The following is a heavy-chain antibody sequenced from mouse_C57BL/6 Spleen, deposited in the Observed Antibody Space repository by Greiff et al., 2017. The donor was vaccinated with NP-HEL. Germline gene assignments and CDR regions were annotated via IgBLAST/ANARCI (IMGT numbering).Heavy chain of an antibody. Sequence: EVQLQQSGPGLVKPSQSLTLTCSVTGYSITSGYYWNWIRQFPGNKLEWMGYISYDGSNNYNPSLKNRISITRDTSKNQFFLKLNSVTTEDTATYNCARRNWDWFAYWGQGTLVTVSA. V-gene: IGHV3-6*01. CDR2: ISYDGSN. CDR1: GYSITSGYY. CDR3: ARRNWDWFAY. J-gene: IGHJ3*01. D-gene: IGHD4-1*01.